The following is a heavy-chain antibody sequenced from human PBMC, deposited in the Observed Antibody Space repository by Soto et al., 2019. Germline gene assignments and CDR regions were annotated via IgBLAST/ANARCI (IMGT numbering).Heavy chain of an antibody. V-gene: IGHV1-18*01. D-gene: IGHD6-19*01. J-gene: IGHJ4*02. CDR1: GYTFTSYG. Sequence: ASVKVSCKASGYTFTSYGISWVRQAPGQGLEWMGWISGYNGDTNYAQKYQGRVTMTTDTSTSTAYMKLRSLRSDDTAVYYCARAPQTVAGAGIWYWGQGTLVTVSS. CDR2: ISGYNGDT. CDR3: ARAPQTVAGAGIWY.